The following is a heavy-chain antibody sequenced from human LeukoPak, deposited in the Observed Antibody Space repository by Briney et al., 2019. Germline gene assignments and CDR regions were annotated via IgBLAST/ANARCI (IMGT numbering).Heavy chain of an antibody. CDR2: IYSSGST. CDR1: GGSISNYY. V-gene: IGHV4-59*04. Sequence: SETLSLTCTVSGGSISNYYWSRIRQPPGKGLEWIGSIYSSGSTYYNASLQSRVTISIETSKNQISLRLNSVTAADTAMYYCAKSGGYGLIDYWGQGTLVTVSS. CDR3: AKSGGYGLIDY. J-gene: IGHJ4*02. D-gene: IGHD1-26*01.